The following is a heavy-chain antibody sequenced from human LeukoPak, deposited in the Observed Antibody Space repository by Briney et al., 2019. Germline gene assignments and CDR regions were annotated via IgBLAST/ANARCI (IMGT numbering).Heavy chain of an antibody. Sequence: GGSLRLSCAASGFTFDDYGVSWVRQAPGKGLEWVSGLNWKGGSTGYADSVKGRFTISRDNAKNSLYLQMNSLRAEDTALYYCARWRYCSGGSCNPKTKYYFDYWGQGTLVTVSS. CDR3: ARWRYCSGGSCNPKTKYYFDY. D-gene: IGHD2-15*01. J-gene: IGHJ4*02. CDR2: LNWKGGST. V-gene: IGHV3-20*04. CDR1: GFTFDDYG.